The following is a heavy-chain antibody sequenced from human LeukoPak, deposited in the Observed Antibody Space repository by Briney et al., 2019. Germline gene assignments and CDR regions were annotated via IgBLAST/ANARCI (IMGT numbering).Heavy chain of an antibody. CDR3: ARELHGSGSYCIDY. CDR1: GYTFTGYY. D-gene: IGHD3-10*01. Sequence: ASVKVSCKASGYTFTGYYIHWVRQAPGQGPEWMGWINPNNGDTIYAQKLQGRVTMTRDTSISTAYMELSRLRSDDTAVYYCARELHGSGSYCIDYWGQGTLVTVSS. V-gene: IGHV1-2*02. CDR2: INPNNGDT. J-gene: IGHJ4*02.